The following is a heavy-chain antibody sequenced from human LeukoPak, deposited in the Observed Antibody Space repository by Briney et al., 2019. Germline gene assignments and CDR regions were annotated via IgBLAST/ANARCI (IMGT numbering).Heavy chain of an antibody. CDR2: IHPADSDT. CDR1: GHSFTNYW. V-gene: IGHV5-51*01. D-gene: IGHD6-6*01. CDR3: ARQDIAARPPDAY. J-gene: IGHJ4*02. Sequence: GESLKISCKASGHSFTNYWIGWVRQMPGKGLGWMGIIHPADSDTRYSPSFQGQVTMSADKSISTAYLQWNSLKASDTAMYYCARQDIAARPPDAYWGQGTLVTVSS.